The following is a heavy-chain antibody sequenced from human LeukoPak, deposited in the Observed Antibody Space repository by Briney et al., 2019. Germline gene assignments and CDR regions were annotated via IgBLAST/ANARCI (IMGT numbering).Heavy chain of an antibody. Sequence: GGSLRLSCAASGFTFSNYWIHWVRQAPGKGLVWVSRISESGRTTTYADSVKGRFTISRDNAKNSVYLQMNSLRAEDTAVYYCARDEHLWEISHWGQGTLVTVSS. D-gene: IGHD3-16*01. J-gene: IGHJ4*02. CDR1: GFTFSNYW. CDR3: ARDEHLWEISH. CDR2: ISESGRTT. V-gene: IGHV3-74*01.